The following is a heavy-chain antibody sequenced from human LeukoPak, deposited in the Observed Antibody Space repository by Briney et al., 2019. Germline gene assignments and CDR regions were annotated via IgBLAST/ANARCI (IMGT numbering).Heavy chain of an antibody. D-gene: IGHD6-19*01. J-gene: IGHJ4*02. Sequence: PGGSLRLSCAASGFTFSSHWMHWVRQAPGKGLEWVSAISGSGGSTYYADSVKGRFTISRDNSKNTLYLQMNSLRAEDTAVYYCAKDQDSSGWYESIDYWGQGTLVTVSS. CDR3: AKDQDSSGWYESIDY. V-gene: IGHV3-23*01. CDR1: GFTFSSHW. CDR2: ISGSGGST.